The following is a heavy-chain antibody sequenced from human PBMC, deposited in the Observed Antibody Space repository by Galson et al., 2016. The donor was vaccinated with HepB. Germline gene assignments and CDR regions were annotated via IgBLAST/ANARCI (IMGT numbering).Heavy chain of an antibody. CDR2: ISPYNGNT. D-gene: IGHD2-2*02. J-gene: IGHJ1*01. CDR3: ARDVVIPAAIPSAEYFLH. CDR1: GYTFTRYG. Sequence: SVKVSCKASGYTFTRYGITWVRQAPGQGLEWTGWISPYNGNTNHAQKLQGRVTMTTDTSTSTAYMDLRSLTSDDTAFYYCARDVVIPAAIPSAEYFLHWGQGTLVIVSP. V-gene: IGHV1-18*01.